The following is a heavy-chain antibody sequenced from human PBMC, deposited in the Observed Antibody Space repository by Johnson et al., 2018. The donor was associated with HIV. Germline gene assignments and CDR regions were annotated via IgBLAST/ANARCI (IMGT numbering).Heavy chain of an antibody. CDR1: GFTFSIYD. V-gene: IGHV3-13*01. Sequence: VQLVESGGDWVQPGGSLRLSCAASGFTFSIYDMHWVRQPTGKGLEGVSAIGTAGDTSYAASVRGRFTIPRETAKDSLELQMNSLRAGDTAVYYCARSGRGTLTTVPDAFDIWGQGTMVTVSS. CDR3: ARSGRGTLTTVPDAFDI. CDR2: IGTAGDT. J-gene: IGHJ3*02. D-gene: IGHD4-17*01.